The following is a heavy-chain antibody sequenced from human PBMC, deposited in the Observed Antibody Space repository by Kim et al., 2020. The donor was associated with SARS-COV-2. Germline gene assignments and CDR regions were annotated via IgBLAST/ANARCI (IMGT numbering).Heavy chain of an antibody. CDR3: AKDLFKIVATIG. CDR1: GFTFSSYA. Sequence: GGSLRLSCAASGFTFSSYAMSLVRQAPEKGLEWVSAISGSGGSTYYADSVKGRFTISRDNSKNTLYLQMNSLRAEDTAVYYCAKDLFKIVATIGWGQGTLVTVSS. J-gene: IGHJ4*02. CDR2: ISGSGGST. D-gene: IGHD5-12*01. V-gene: IGHV3-23*01.